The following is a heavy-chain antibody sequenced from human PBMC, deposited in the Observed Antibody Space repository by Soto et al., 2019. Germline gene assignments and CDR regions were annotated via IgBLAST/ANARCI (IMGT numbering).Heavy chain of an antibody. CDR3: AKEDSSGYYRYFDY. V-gene: IGHV3-30*18. CDR1: GFTFSNYG. J-gene: IGHJ4*02. CDR2: ISYDGSYK. Sequence: QVQLVESGGGVVQPGRSLRLSCAASGFTFSNYGMHWVRQAPGKGLEWVAGISYDGSYKYYGDSVKGRFTISRDNSKNTLYLQMNSLRAEDTAVYYCAKEDSSGYYRYFDYWGQGTLVTVSS. D-gene: IGHD3-22*01.